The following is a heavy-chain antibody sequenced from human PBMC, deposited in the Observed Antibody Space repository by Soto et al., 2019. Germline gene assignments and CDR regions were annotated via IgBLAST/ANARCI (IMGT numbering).Heavy chain of an antibody. Sequence: ASVKVSCKASGYTFTSYGISWVRQAPGRGLEWMGWISAYNGNTNYAQKLQGRVTMTTDTSTSTAYMELRSLRSDDTAVYYCARYPAEWELLRMDYYYYGMDVWGQGTTVTVSS. J-gene: IGHJ6*02. CDR1: GYTFTSYG. CDR3: ARYPAEWELLRMDYYYYGMDV. V-gene: IGHV1-18*04. D-gene: IGHD1-26*01. CDR2: ISAYNGNT.